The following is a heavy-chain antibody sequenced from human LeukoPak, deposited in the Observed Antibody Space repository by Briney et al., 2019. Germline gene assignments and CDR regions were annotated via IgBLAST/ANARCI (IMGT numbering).Heavy chain of an antibody. D-gene: IGHD3-16*01. J-gene: IGHJ4*02. CDR3: ARDRVYDYSNPRGFDH. CDR1: GYPFTSFG. CDR2: ISGYNGKT. V-gene: IGHV1-18*03. Sequence: GASVKVSCKASGYPFTSFGSSWVRQAPGQGLEWMGWISGYNGKTKYAQNLQGRVTMTTDTSTSTAYMELGSLRSDDMAVYYCARDRVYDYSNPRGFDHWGQGTLVTVSS.